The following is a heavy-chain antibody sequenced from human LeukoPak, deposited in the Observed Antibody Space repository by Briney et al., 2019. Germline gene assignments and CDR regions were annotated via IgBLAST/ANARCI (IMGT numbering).Heavy chain of an antibody. CDR3: ARDLDSSSFFDY. D-gene: IGHD6-6*01. CDR1: GFTFSSYA. V-gene: IGHV3-30-3*01. J-gene: IGHJ4*02. CDR2: LSDDGSNK. Sequence: GGSLRLSCAVSGFTFSSYAMHWGRQAPGKGLEWVAVLSDDGSNKYYAASVEGRFTISRDNSKNTLYLQMNSLRAEDTAVYYCARDLDSSSFFDYWGQGTLVTVSS.